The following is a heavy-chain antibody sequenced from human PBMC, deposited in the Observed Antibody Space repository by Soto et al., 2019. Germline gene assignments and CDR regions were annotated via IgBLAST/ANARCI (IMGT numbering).Heavy chain of an antibody. CDR3: ARIYGTYYVILTGLWGGHFDY. D-gene: IGHD3-9*01. CDR1: GYTFTNNY. J-gene: IGHJ4*02. CDR2: INPSGGNT. V-gene: IGHV1-46*03. Sequence: QVQLVQSGAEEKKPGASVKVSCKASGYTFTNNYVVWVRQAPGQGLEWRGIINPSGGNTIYAKKFQDRFTMTSETSTSTIYIELSSLRSEDTAVFYCARIYGTYYVILTGLWGGHFDYWGQGTQVTFSS.